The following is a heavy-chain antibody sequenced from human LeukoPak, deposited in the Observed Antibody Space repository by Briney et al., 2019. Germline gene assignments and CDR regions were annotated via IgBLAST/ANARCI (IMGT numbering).Heavy chain of an antibody. D-gene: IGHD1-26*01. V-gene: IGHV4-59*01. CDR1: GGSINNYY. J-gene: IGHJ4*02. CDR3: ARDRYRNGRFDY. CDR2: IYSSGST. Sequence: PSETLSLTCTVSGGSINNYYWSWIRQTPGKGLEWLGYIYSSGSTKYNPSLKSRVTISVDTSKNQFSLKLSSVTAADTAVYYCARDRYRNGRFDYWGQGTLVSVSS.